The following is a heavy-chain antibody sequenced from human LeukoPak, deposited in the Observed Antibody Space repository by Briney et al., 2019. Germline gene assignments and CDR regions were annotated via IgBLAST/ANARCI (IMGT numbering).Heavy chain of an antibody. D-gene: IGHD6-13*01. V-gene: IGHV1-69*04. J-gene: IGHJ6*02. Sequence: ASVKVSCKASGGTFSSYAISWVRQAPGQGLEWMGRIIPILGIANYAQKFQGRVTITADKSTSTAYMELSSLRSEDTAVYYCARDLAPGSRIYYYYYGMDVWGQGTTVTVSS. CDR3: ARDLAPGSRIYYYYYGMDV. CDR1: GGTFSSYA. CDR2: IIPILGIA.